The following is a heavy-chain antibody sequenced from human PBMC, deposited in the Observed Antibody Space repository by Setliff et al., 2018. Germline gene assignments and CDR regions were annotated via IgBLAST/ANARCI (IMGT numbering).Heavy chain of an antibody. D-gene: IGHD5-12*01. V-gene: IGHV1-46*01. Sequence: ASVKVSCKASGYTITNFALNWVRQAPGQGLEWMGLFNPSGGSTKYAEKFQGRVTLTADTSTTTAYLELTSLRDEDTAVYYCVRGPGPSVVVAIPFDHWGQGSLVTVSS. J-gene: IGHJ4*02. CDR3: VRGPGPSVVVAIPFDH. CDR1: GYTITNFA. CDR2: FNPSGGST.